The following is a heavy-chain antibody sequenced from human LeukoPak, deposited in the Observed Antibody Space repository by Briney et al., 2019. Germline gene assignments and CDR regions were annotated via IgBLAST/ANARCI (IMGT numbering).Heavy chain of an antibody. J-gene: IGHJ4*02. D-gene: IGHD6-13*01. Sequence: GGSLRLSCTASGFTFGDYAMSWVRQAPGKGLEWVGFIRSKAYGGTTEYAASVKGRFTISRDDSKSIAYLQMNSLKTEDTAVYYCTRVKGSSSWSPTGFDYWGQGTLVTVSS. V-gene: IGHV3-49*04. CDR2: IRSKAYGGTT. CDR3: TRVKGSSSWSPTGFDY. CDR1: GFTFGDYA.